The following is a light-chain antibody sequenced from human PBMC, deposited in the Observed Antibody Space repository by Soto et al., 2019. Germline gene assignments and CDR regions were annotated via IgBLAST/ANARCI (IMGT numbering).Light chain of an antibody. V-gene: IGKV3-15*01. J-gene: IGKJ1*01. Sequence: EIVMTQYQATLSVSPGERATLSCRASQSVSSNLAWYQQRPGQAPRLLIYGSATRATGIPDRFSGSGSGTEFTLTISSLQSEDSAVYYCQQYHSWPAFGQGTKV. CDR2: GSA. CDR3: QQYHSWPA. CDR1: QSVSSN.